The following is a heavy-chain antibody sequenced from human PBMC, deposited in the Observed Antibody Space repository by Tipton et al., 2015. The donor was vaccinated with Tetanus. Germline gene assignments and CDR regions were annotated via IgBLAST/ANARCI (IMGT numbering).Heavy chain of an antibody. V-gene: IGHV3-23*01. J-gene: IGHJ4*02. CDR1: GFTFSSYA. D-gene: IGHD3-10*01. Sequence: SLRLSCAASGFTFSSYAMSWVRQAPGKGLEWVSVISGSGGSPYSADSVKGRFTISRDKSKNTLYLPMHSLRAEDTAVYYCAKAQFAEDDYWGQGTLVPVSS. CDR2: ISGSGGSP. CDR3: AKAQFAEDDY.